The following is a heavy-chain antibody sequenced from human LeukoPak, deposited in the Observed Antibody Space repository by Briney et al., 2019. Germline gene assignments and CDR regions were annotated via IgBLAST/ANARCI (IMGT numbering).Heavy chain of an antibody. D-gene: IGHD3-22*01. CDR2: IWYDGNNK. CDR3: ARDYDSSGYSPWFDP. V-gene: IGHV3-33*01. J-gene: IGHJ5*02. Sequence: GGSLRISCAASGFTFSSYGMHWVRQAPGKGLEWMAVIWYDGNNKYYADSVKGRFTISRDNSKNTLYLQMNSLRAEDTAVYYCARDYDSSGYSPWFDPRGQGTLVTVSS. CDR1: GFTFSSYG.